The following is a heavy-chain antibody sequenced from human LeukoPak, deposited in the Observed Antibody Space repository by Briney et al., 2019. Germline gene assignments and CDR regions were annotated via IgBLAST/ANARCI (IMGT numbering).Heavy chain of an antibody. CDR1: GFTFSSYG. Sequence: GGSLRLSCAASGFTFSSYGMHWVRQAPGKGLEWVAFIRYDGSNKYYADSVKGRFTISRDNSKNTLYLQMNSLRAEDTAVYYCARDPVYYDSSAAQSDWGQGTLVTVSS. J-gene: IGHJ4*02. V-gene: IGHV3-30*02. CDR2: IRYDGSNK. D-gene: IGHD3-22*01. CDR3: ARDPVYYDSSAAQSD.